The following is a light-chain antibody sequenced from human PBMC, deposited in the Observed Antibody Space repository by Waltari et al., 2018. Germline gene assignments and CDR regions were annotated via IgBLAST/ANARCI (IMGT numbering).Light chain of an antibody. V-gene: IGLV2-23*01. CDR2: EDT. Sequence: QSALTQPASVSGSPGQPNTISCTGTSRYVGSYSTVSWYRQHPGEAPRVIIFEDTKRPSGVSNRFSGSKSGNTASLTISGLQAEDEADYYCCSYTLTNTWLFGGGTKLTVL. CDR1: SRYVGSYST. CDR3: CSYTLTNTWL. J-gene: IGLJ3*02.